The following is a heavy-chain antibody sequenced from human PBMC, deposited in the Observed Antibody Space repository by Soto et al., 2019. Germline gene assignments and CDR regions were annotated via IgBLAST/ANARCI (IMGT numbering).Heavy chain of an antibody. D-gene: IGHD3-16*01. CDR3: ARRLRWGNWFDP. CDR2: MNPNSGNT. V-gene: IGHV1-8*01. Sequence: ASVKVSCKASGYTFTSYDINWVRQATGQGLEWMGWMNPNSGNTGYAQKFQGRVTMTRNTSISTAYMELSSLRSEDTAVYYCARRLRWGNWFDPWGQGTLVTVSS. J-gene: IGHJ5*02. CDR1: GYTFTSYD.